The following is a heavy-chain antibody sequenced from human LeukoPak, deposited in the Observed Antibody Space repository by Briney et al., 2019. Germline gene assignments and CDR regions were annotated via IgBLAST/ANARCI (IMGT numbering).Heavy chain of an antibody. CDR3: AREVITMVRGVRYNWFDP. D-gene: IGHD3-10*01. CDR1: GFTFSSYA. CDR2: ISYDGSNK. Sequence: GGSLRLSCAASGFTFSSYAMHWVRQAPGKGLEWVAVISYDGSNKYYADSVKGRFTISRDNSKNTLYLQMNSLRAEDTAVYYCAREVITMVRGVRYNWFDPWGQGTLVTVSS. V-gene: IGHV3-30*04. J-gene: IGHJ5*02.